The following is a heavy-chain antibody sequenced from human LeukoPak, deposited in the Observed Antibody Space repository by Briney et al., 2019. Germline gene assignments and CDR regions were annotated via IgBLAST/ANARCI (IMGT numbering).Heavy chain of an antibody. CDR1: GGSISSYN. J-gene: IGHJ3*02. D-gene: IGHD6-13*01. Sequence: PSETLSLTCTVSGGSISSYNWSWIRQPPGKGLEWIGYIYYSGSTNYNPSLKSRVTISVDTSKNQFSLKLSSVTAADTAVYYCARSPGIAAAGRGAFDIWGQGTMVTVSS. CDR2: IYYSGST. V-gene: IGHV4-59*01. CDR3: ARSPGIAAAGRGAFDI.